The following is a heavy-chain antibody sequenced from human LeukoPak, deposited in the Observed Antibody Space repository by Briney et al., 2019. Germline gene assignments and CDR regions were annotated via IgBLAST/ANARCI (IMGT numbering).Heavy chain of an antibody. CDR2: IRYNGNNE. D-gene: IGHD3-10*01. CDR1: GFTFSTFG. V-gene: IGHV3-30*02. CDR3: ARGDYSGPLYYYYGMDV. Sequence: GGSLRLSCTVSGFTFSTFGMHWVRQAPGKGLEWVAFIRYNGNNEYYADSVKGRFTISRDNSKNTLWLQMNSLRAEDTAVYYCARGDYSGPLYYYYGMDVWGQGTTVTVSS. J-gene: IGHJ6*02.